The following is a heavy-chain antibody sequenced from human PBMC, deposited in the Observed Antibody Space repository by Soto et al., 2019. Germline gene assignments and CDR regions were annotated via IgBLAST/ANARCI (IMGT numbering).Heavy chain of an antibody. D-gene: IGHD6-13*01. Sequence: QVQLVQSGAEVKTPGSSVKVSCEASGGTFNSYSINWVRQAPGQGLEWMGRIIPMFGTTDYAQRFQGRVTCTADESTNTAAMEVTNLTSEHTAVYYCARAAVLTFTRFYDVDVWGQGTTVTVSS. V-gene: IGHV1-69*18. CDR1: GGTFNSYS. CDR2: IIPMFGTT. CDR3: ARAAVLTFTRFYDVDV. J-gene: IGHJ6*02.